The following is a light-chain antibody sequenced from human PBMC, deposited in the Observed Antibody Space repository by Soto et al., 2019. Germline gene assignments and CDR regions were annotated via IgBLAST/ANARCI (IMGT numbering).Light chain of an antibody. Sequence: QSVLTQPASVSGSPGQSITISCTGTSSDVGSYNLVSWYQQHPGKAPKLMIYEGSKRPSGVSNRFSGSKSGNTASLTISGLQAEDEADYYCCSYAGSSTYVFGTGTKQTVL. CDR2: EGS. CDR1: SSDVGSYNL. CDR3: CSYAGSSTYV. V-gene: IGLV2-23*01. J-gene: IGLJ1*01.